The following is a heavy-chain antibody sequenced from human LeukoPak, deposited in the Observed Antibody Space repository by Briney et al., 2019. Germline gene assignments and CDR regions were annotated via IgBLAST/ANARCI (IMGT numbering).Heavy chain of an antibody. J-gene: IGHJ4*02. CDR2: MYYSGST. CDR1: SGSISSYY. V-gene: IGHV4-59*05. CDR3: ARRSSSWYYFDY. Sequence: PSETLSLTCTVSSGSISSYYRSWIRQPPGKGLEWIGSMYYSGSTSYNPPLKSRVTISVDTSKNHFSLKLSSVTAADTAVYYCARRSSSWYYFDYWGQGTLVTVSS. D-gene: IGHD6-13*01.